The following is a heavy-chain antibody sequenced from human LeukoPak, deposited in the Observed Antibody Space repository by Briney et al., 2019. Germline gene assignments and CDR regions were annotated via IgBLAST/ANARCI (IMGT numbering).Heavy chain of an antibody. D-gene: IGHD5-24*01. CDR3: ARDKNFFSNWFDP. V-gene: IGHV4-59*06. Sequence: SETLSLTCTVSGGSISSYYWSWIRQHPGKGLEWIGYIYYSGSTYYNPSLKSRVTISVDTSKNQFSLKLSSVTAADTAVYYCARDKNFFSNWFDPWGQGTLVTVSS. J-gene: IGHJ5*02. CDR2: IYYSGST. CDR1: GGSISSYY.